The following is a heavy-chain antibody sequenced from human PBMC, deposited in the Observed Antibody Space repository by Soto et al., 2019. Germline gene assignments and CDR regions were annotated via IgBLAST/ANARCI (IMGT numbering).Heavy chain of an antibody. J-gene: IGHJ4*02. CDR3: AKDNYYSGSVSLTS. CDR1: GFAFSTFI. V-gene: IGHV3-23*01. CDR2: ISHSGGIT. Sequence: RRLSCAASGFAFSTFIMSWVRQAPGKGPEWVSGISHSGGITYADSVKGRFTISRDDSKNTLYLQMNSLRAEDTAIYYCAKDNYYSGSVSLTSWGQGTQVTVSS. D-gene: IGHD3-10*01.